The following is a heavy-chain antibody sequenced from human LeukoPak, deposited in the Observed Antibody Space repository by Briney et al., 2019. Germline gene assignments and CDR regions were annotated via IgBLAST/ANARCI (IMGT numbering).Heavy chain of an antibody. V-gene: IGHV1-24*01. CDR2: FDPEDGET. CDR3: ATEGIAAADSFDY. D-gene: IGHD6-13*01. CDR1: GYTFTELS. Sequence: RASVKVSCKVSGYTFTELSMHWVRQAPGKGLEWMGGFDPEDGETIYAQKFQGRVTMTEDTSTDTAYMELSSLRSEDTAVYYCATEGIAAADSFDYWGQGTLVTVSS. J-gene: IGHJ4*02.